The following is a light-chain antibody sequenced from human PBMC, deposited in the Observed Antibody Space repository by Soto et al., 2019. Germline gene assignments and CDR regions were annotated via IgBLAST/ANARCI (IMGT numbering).Light chain of an antibody. J-gene: IGLJ2*01. CDR2: DVN. CDR3: SSFTVMNTQV. V-gene: IGLV2-14*03. Sequence: QSVLTQPASVSEFPGQSVTISCIGTSSDVGAYNYVSWYQQHPGKAPKLIIFDVNHRPSGISNRFSGSKSGNTASLTVSGLQADYEADYYCSSFTVMNTQVFGGGTKLTVL. CDR1: SSDVGAYNY.